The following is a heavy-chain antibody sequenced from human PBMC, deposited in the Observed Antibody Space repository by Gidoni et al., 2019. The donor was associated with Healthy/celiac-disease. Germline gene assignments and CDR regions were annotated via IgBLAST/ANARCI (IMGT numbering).Heavy chain of an antibody. V-gene: IGHV1-69*06. D-gene: IGHD5-18*01. Sequence: QVQLWQSGAGWKKPGSSVKVSCKASGGTFSSYAISWVRQAPGQGLEWMGGIIPIFGTANYAQKFQGRVTITADKSTSTAYMELSSLRSEDTAVYYCAREERIQLWAPFDYWGQGTLVTVSS. J-gene: IGHJ4*02. CDR2: IIPIFGTA. CDR3: AREERIQLWAPFDY. CDR1: GGTFSSYA.